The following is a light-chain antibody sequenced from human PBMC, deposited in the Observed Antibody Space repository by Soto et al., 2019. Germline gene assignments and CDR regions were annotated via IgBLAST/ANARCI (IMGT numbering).Light chain of an antibody. V-gene: IGLV2-14*01. CDR2: EVS. CDR3: SSFTSINTWV. J-gene: IGLJ3*02. Sequence: QSALAQPASVSGSPGQSITISCTGTSRDVGGYNYVSWYQQHPGKAPKLMIYEVSNRPSGVSNRFFGSKSGNTASLTISGLQTEDEADYYCSSFTSINTWVFGGGTQLTVL. CDR1: SRDVGGYNY.